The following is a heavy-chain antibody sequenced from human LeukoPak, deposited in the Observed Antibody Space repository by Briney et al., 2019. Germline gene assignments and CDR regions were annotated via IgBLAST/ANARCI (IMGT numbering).Heavy chain of an antibody. CDR2: IYYSGST. D-gene: IGHD2-21*02. CDR3: ARGARAYCGGDCYYNWFDP. V-gene: IGHV4-59*01. CDR1: GGSISSYY. J-gene: IGHJ5*02. Sequence: SETLSLTCAVYGGSISSYYWSWIRQPPGKGLEWIGYIYYSGSTNYNPSLKSRVTISVDTSKNQFSLKLSSVTAADTAVYYCARGARAYCGGDCYYNWFDPWGQGTLVTVSS.